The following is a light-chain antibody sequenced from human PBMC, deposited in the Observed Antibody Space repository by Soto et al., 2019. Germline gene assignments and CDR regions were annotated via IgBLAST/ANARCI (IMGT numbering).Light chain of an antibody. V-gene: IGLV2-11*01. CDR1: SSDVGGYNY. J-gene: IGLJ2*01. Sequence: QSVLTQPRSVSGSPGQSVTISCTGTSSDVGGYNYVSWYQQHPGKAPKLMIYDVSKRPSGVPDRFSGSKSDNTASVAISGLQAEDEADYYCCSYAGNYTLLFGGGTKLTVL. CDR2: DVS. CDR3: CSYAGNYTLL.